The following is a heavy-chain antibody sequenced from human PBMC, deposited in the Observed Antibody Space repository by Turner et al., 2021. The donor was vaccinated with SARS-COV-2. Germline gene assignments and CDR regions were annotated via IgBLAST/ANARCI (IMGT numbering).Heavy chain of an antibody. CDR1: GGSISSSSYY. CDR2: IYYSGST. V-gene: IGHV4-39*01. Sequence: QLQLQESGPGLVKPSETLSLTCTVSGGSISSSSYYWGWIRQPPGKGLEWIGSIYYSGSTYYNPSLKSRVTISVDTSKNQFSLKLSSVTAADTAVYYCARQGREQWLASNWFDPWGQGTLVIVSS. D-gene: IGHD6-19*01. J-gene: IGHJ5*02. CDR3: ARQGREQWLASNWFDP.